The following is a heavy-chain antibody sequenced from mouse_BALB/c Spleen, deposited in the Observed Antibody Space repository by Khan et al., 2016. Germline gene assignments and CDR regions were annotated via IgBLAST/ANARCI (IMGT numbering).Heavy chain of an antibody. CDR1: GYAFTNYG. Sequence: QIQLVQSGPDLKKPGETVKISCKASGYAFTNYGMNWVKQAPGKGLEWMGWIDTYSGESTYADDFKGRFAFSLETSASTAYLQIISLKNEAMATYLCARRRQLDLYYAMDYWGQGTSVTVSS. CDR3: ARRRQLDLYYAMDY. J-gene: IGHJ4*01. CDR2: IDTYSGES. V-gene: IGHV9-1*02. D-gene: IGHD6-1*01.